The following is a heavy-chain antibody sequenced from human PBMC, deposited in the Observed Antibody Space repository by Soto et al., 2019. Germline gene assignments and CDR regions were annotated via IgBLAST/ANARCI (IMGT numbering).Heavy chain of an antibody. CDR2: ISSSGSII. Sequence: QVQLVESGGGLVKPGGSLRLSCAASGFTFSDYYMSWIRQAPGKGLEWVTYISSSGSIIYYADSVKGRFTISRDNAKNSLDLQMNSLRAEDTAVYYCARDFPYSGYGKEAFHIWGQGTMVTVSS. CDR3: ARDFPYSGYGKEAFHI. CDR1: GFTFSDYY. V-gene: IGHV3-11*01. J-gene: IGHJ3*02. D-gene: IGHD5-12*01.